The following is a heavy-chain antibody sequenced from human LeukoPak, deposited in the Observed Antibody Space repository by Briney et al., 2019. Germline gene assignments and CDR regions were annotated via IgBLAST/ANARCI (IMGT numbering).Heavy chain of an antibody. J-gene: IGHJ5*02. CDR1: GGSISSYY. CDR2: IYTSGST. V-gene: IGHV4-4*07. D-gene: IGHD4-17*01. CDR3: ARDQTVTPLLQARGHNWFDP. Sequence: SETLSLTCTVSGGSISSYYWSWIRQPAGKGLEWIGRIYTSGSTYYNPSLKSRVTISVDTSKNQFSLKLSSVTAADTAVYYCARDQTVTPLLQARGHNWFDPWGQGTLVTVSS.